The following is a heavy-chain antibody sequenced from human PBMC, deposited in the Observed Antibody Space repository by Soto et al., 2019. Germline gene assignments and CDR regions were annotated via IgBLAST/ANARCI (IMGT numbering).Heavy chain of an antibody. J-gene: IGHJ4*02. D-gene: IGHD2-2*02. CDR3: ARARYCSSTSCYRRLGDFDY. CDR2: IYYSGST. V-gene: IGHV4-30-4*01. CDR1: GGSISSGDYY. Sequence: SETLSLTCTVSGGSISSGDYYWSWICQPPGKGLEWIGYIYYSGSTYYNPSLKSRVTISVDTSKNQFSLKLSSVTAADTAVYYCARARYCSSTSCYRRLGDFDYWGQGTLVTVSS.